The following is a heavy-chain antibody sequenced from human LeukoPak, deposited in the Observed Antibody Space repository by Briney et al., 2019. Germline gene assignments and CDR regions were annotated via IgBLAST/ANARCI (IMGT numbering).Heavy chain of an antibody. CDR2: INHSGST. CDR3: ARGQDTAMVQYYFDY. CDR1: GGSFSGYY. J-gene: IGHJ4*02. D-gene: IGHD5-18*01. V-gene: IGHV4-34*01. Sequence: SETLSLTCAVYGGSFSGYYWSWIRQPPGKGLEWVGEINHSGSTNYNPSLKSRVTISVDTSKNQFSLKLSSVTAADTAVYYCARGQDTAMVQYYFDYWGQGTLVTVSS.